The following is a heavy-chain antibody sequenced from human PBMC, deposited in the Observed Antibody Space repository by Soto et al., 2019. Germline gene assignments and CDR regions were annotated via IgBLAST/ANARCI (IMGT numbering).Heavy chain of an antibody. CDR1: GYTFTSYD. CDR2: MNPNSGNT. V-gene: IGHV1-8*01. D-gene: IGHD2-2*01. Sequence: GASVKVSCKASGYTFTSYDINWVRQATGQGLEWMGWMNPNSGNTGYAQKFQGRVTMTRNTSISTSKNQFSLQLNSVTPEDTAVYYCARDRCSSTSCYAGDYMDVWGKGTTVTVSS. J-gene: IGHJ6*03. CDR3: ARDRCSSTSCYAGDYMDV.